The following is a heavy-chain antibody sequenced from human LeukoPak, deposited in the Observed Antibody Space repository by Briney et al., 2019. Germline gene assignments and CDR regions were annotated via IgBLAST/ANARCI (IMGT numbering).Heavy chain of an antibody. CDR1: GYSISSGYY. V-gene: IGHV4-38-2*02. J-gene: IGHJ6*03. CDR2: IYHSGST. D-gene: IGHD4-11*01. CDR3: ARGRATVTTYYYMDV. Sequence: SETLSLTCTVSGYSISSGYYWGWIRQPPGKGLEWIGSIYHSGSTYYNPSLKTRVTISVDTSKNQFSLKLSSVTAADTAVYYCARGRATVTTYYYMDVWGKGTTVTVSS.